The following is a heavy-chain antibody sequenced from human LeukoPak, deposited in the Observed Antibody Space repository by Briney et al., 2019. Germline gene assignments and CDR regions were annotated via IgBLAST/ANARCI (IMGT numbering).Heavy chain of an antibody. CDR3: ASHTPYWYFDL. J-gene: IGHJ2*01. Sequence: SETLSLTCAVSGGSISSGGYSWSWIRQPPGKGLEWIGYIYHSGSTYYNPSLKSRVTISVDRSKNQFSLKLCSVTAADTAVYYCASHTPYWYFDLWSRGTLVTVSS. CDR2: IYHSGST. V-gene: IGHV4-30-2*01. CDR1: GGSISSGGYS.